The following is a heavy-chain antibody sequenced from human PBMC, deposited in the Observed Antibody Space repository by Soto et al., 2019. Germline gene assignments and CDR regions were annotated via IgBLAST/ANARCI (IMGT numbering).Heavy chain of an antibody. V-gene: IGHV4-59*01. D-gene: IGHD2-15*01. J-gene: IGHJ4*02. CDR3: ARAPPRYCSGGSCYSGVFDY. CDR1: GGSISSYY. Sequence: SETLSLTCTVSGGSISSYYWSWIRQPPGKGLEWIGYIYYSGSTNYNPSLKSRVTISVDTAKNQFSLKLSSVTAADTAVYYCARAPPRYCSGGSCYSGVFDYWGQGTLVTVSS. CDR2: IYYSGST.